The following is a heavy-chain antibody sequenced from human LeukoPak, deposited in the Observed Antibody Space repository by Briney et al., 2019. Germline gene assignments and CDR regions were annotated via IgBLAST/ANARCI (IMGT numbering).Heavy chain of an antibody. CDR1: GGSISSGGYS. J-gene: IGHJ3*02. CDR3: ASPYYYDSSGNAFDI. V-gene: IGHV4-30-2*01. D-gene: IGHD3-22*01. Sequence: SQTLSLTCAVSGGSISSGGYSWSWIRRPPGKGLEWIGYIYHSGSTYYNPSLKSRVTMSVDTSKNQFSLKLSSVTAADTAVYYCASPYYYDSSGNAFDIWGQGTMVTVSS. CDR2: IYHSGST.